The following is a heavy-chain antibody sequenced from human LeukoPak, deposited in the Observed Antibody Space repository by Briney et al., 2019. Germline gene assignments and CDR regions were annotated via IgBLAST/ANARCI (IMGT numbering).Heavy chain of an antibody. D-gene: IGHD3-10*02. CDR1: GFTFSTYT. J-gene: IGHJ6*04. CDR2: ISSRSSYI. Sequence: GGSLSLSCAASGFTFSTYTMNWVRQAPGKGLEWVSSISSRSSYIYYADSVKGRFTISRDNAKNSLYLQMNRLTAEDTAVYYCAELGITMIGGVWGKGTTVTISS. CDR3: AELGITMIGGV. V-gene: IGHV3-21*01.